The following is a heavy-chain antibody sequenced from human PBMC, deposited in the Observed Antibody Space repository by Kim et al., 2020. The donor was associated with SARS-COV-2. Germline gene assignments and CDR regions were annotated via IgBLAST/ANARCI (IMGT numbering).Heavy chain of an antibody. D-gene: IGHD1-26*01. CDR3: ARDQGATGY. CDR2: GST. Sequence: GSTYYTPSLKSRVTISVDTSKNQFSLKLSSVTAADTAVYYCARDQGATGYWGQGTLVTVSS. J-gene: IGHJ4*02. V-gene: IGHV4-39*07.